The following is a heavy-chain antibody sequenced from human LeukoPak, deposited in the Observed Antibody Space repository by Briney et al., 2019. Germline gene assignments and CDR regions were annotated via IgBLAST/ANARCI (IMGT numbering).Heavy chain of an antibody. CDR2: ISYDGSNK. J-gene: IGHJ4*02. CDR3: AKRWSGYHSSEV. Sequence: PGGSLRLSCAASGFTFSSYGMHWVRQAPGKGLEWVAVISYDGSNKYYAVSVKGRFTISRDNSKNTLYLQMNSLRAEDTAVYYCAKRWSGYHSSEVWGQGTLVTVSS. D-gene: IGHD3-3*01. V-gene: IGHV3-30*18. CDR1: GFTFSSYG.